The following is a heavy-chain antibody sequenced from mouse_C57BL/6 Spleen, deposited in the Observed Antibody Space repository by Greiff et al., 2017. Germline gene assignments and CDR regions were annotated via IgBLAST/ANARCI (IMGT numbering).Heavy chain of an antibody. CDR2: IHPSDSDT. CDR1: GYTFTSYW. D-gene: IGHD1-1*01. Sequence: QVQLQQPGAELVKPGASVKVSCKASGYTFTSYWMHWVKQRPGQGLEWIGRIHPSDSDTNYNQKFKGKATLTVDKSSSTAYMQLSSLTSEGSAVYYCATNIAYGSSFDYWGQGTTLTVSS. CDR3: ATNIAYGSSFDY. J-gene: IGHJ2*01. V-gene: IGHV1-74*01.